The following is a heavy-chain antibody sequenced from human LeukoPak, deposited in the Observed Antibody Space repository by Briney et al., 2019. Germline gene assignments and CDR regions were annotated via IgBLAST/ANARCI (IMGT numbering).Heavy chain of an antibody. J-gene: IGHJ4*02. V-gene: IGHV3-48*03. CDR2: IDTSANTT. D-gene: IGHD5-12*01. CDR1: RFYFSTYD. Sequence: GGSLRLSCTASRFYFSTYDMNWVRQVPGKGLEWISYIDTSANTTYYAGSVQGRFTISRDNAKNSLYLQMRSLRVEDTAFYYCASAHGGSGYDRPFDYWGQGTLVTVSS. CDR3: ASAHGGSGYDRPFDY.